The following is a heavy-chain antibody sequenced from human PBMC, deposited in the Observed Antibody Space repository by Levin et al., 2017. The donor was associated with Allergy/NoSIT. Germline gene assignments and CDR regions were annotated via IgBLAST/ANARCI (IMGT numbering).Heavy chain of an antibody. Sequence: SGGSLRLSCSASGFTFKIYAMTWVRQAPGKGLEWVSGISASGDRTSYADSVKGRFTISRDNFKGTLFLQMNSLRAEDTAVYYCAKRGVWGGKSRSGHFDYWGQGTLVTVSS. D-gene: IGHD4-23*01. CDR2: ISASGDRT. J-gene: IGHJ4*02. CDR1: GFTFKIYA. CDR3: AKRGVWGGKSRSGHFDY. V-gene: IGHV3-23*01.